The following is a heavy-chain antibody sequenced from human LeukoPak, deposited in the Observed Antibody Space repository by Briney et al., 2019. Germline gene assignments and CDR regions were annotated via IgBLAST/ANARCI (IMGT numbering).Heavy chain of an antibody. CDR3: ASLVGRGITIFTKGAQPAQNDAFDI. J-gene: IGHJ3*02. CDR2: INPNSGGT. CDR1: GYTFTGYY. V-gene: IGHV1-2*02. D-gene: IGHD3-3*01. Sequence: GASVKVSCKASGYTFTGYYMHWVRQAPGQGLEWMGWINPNSGGTNYAQKFQGRVTMTRDTSISTAYMELSRLRSDDTAVYYCASLVGRGITIFTKGAQPAQNDAFDIWGQGTMVTVSS.